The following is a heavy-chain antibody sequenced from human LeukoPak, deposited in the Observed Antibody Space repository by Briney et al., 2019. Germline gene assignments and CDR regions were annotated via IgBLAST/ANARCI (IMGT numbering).Heavy chain of an antibody. D-gene: IGHD6-19*01. CDR1: GGSISSYY. J-gene: IGHJ3*02. V-gene: IGHV4-59*01. CDR3: ARDRPGIAVAGDAFDI. CDR2: IQNRGST. Sequence: SETLSLTCTVSGGSISSYYWSWIRQPPGKGLEWIGYIQNRGSTNYNPSLKSRVTLSVDTSKNQFSLKLTSVTAADTAVYYCARDRPGIAVAGDAFDIWGQVTMVTVSS.